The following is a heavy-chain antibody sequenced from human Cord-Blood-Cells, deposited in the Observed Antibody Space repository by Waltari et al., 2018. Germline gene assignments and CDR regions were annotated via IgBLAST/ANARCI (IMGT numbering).Heavy chain of an antibody. CDR1: GGPISRYY. Sequence: QVQLQESGPGLVKPSETLSLTCTVPGGPISRYYWSWFRQPPGKGLEWIGYIYYSGSTNYNPSLKSRVTISVDTSKNQFSLKLSSVTAADTAVYYCARRYSSSWYYFDYWGQGTLVTVSS. D-gene: IGHD6-13*01. CDR3: ARRYSSSWYYFDY. J-gene: IGHJ4*02. V-gene: IGHV4-59*01. CDR2: IYYSGST.